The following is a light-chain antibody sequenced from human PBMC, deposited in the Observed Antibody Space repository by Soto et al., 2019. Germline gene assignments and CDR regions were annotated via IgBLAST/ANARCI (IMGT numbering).Light chain of an antibody. J-gene: IGLJ1*01. CDR3: QSYYTGLSGPSV. CDR1: STNIGAGFH. CDR2: GNN. Sequence: QSVLTQSPSVSGAPGQRVSISCTGTSTNIGAGFHVHWYQQLPATAPKLIIYGNNNRPSGVPDRFSGSKSGTSASLAITGLQAEDEAEYYCQSYYTGLSGPSVFGTGTKLTVL. V-gene: IGLV1-40*01.